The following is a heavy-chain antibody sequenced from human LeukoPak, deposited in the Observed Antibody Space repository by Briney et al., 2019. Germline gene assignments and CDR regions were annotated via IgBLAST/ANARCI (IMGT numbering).Heavy chain of an antibody. V-gene: IGHV3-7*01. Sequence: GGSLRLSCAASGFTLSSYWMSWVRQAPREGLEWVAHIKQDGSEKYYVDSLKGRFTISRDNAKNSLYLHMNSLRAEGTGLYYCARRGDWDAFHIWGQGTMVTVSS. J-gene: IGHJ3*02. CDR1: GFTLSSYW. CDR3: ARRGDWDAFHI. CDR2: IKQDGSEK. D-gene: IGHD2-21*02.